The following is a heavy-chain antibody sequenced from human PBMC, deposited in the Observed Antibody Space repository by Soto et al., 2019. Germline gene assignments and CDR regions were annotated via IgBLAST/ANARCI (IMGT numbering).Heavy chain of an antibody. D-gene: IGHD2-15*01. J-gene: IGHJ4*02. V-gene: IGHV3-74*01. CDR2: INIDGSST. CDR3: VRTSMVVAAAAREDY. Sequence: EVQLVESGGGLVQPGGSLRLSCAASGFTFSSYWMHWVRQAPGKGLVWVSRINIDGSSTSYADSVKGRFTISRDNAKNTLYLKMNSLRAEDTAVYYCVRTSMVVAAAAREDYWGQGTLVTVSS. CDR1: GFTFSSYW.